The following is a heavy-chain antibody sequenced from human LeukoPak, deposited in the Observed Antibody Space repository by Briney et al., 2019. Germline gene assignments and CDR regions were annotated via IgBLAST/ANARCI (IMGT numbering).Heavy chain of an antibody. D-gene: IGHD3-10*01. CDR3: AGDHGFGELDY. V-gene: IGHV4-34*01. Sequence: SETLSLTCAVYGGSFSGYYWSWIRQPPGKGLEWIGEINHSGSTNYNPSLKSRVTISVDTSKNQFSLKLSSVTAADTAVYYCAGDHGFGELDYWGQGTLVTVSS. J-gene: IGHJ4*02. CDR1: GGSFSGYY. CDR2: INHSGST.